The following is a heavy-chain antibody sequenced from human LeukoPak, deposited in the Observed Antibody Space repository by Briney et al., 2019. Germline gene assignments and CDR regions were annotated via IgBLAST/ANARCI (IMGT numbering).Heavy chain of an antibody. CDR2: IVVGSGNT. V-gene: IGHV1-58*01. D-gene: IGHD6-13*01. CDR1: GFTFTSSA. Sequence: GTSVKVSCKASGFTFTSSAVQWVRQARGQRLEWIGWIVVGSGNTNYAQKFQERVTITRDMSTSTAYMELSSLRSEDTAVYYCAAVFAAAGTYYYCYGMDVWGKGTTVTVSS. J-gene: IGHJ6*04. CDR3: AAVFAAAGTYYYCYGMDV.